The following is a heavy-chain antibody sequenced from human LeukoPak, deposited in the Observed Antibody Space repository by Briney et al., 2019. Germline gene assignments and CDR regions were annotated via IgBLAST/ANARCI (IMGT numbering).Heavy chain of an antibody. CDR3: ARGGVSSSYDY. CDR1: GGSISSYY. Sequence: SETLSLTCTVSGGSISSYYWSWIRQPPGKGLEWIGYIYYSGSTNYNPSLKSRVTISVDTSKNQFSLKLSSVTAADTAVYYCARGGVSSSYDYWGQGTLVTVSS. J-gene: IGHJ4*02. D-gene: IGHD6-13*01. CDR2: IYYSGST. V-gene: IGHV4-59*12.